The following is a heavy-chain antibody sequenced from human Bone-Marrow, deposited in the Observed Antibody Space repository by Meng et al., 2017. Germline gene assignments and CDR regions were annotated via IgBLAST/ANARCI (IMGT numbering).Heavy chain of an antibody. J-gene: IGHJ4*02. V-gene: IGHV3-15*01. CDR3: TTDTIAVAGTRYYFDY. Sequence: GESLKISCAASGFTFSNAWMSWVRQAPGKGLERVGRIKSKTDGGTTDYAAPVKGRFTISRDDSKNTLYLQMNSLKTEDTAVYYCTTDTIAVAGTRYYFDYWGQGTLVTVSS. CDR1: GFTFSNAW. CDR2: IKSKTDGGTT. D-gene: IGHD6-19*01.